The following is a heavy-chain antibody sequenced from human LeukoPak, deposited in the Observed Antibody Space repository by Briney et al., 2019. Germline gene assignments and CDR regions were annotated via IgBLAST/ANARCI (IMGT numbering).Heavy chain of an antibody. CDR2: INPNSGGT. J-gene: IGHJ4*02. V-gene: IGHV1-2*02. Sequence: GASXKVSCKASGYTFTGYYMHWVRQAPGQGLEWMGWINPNSGGTNYAQKFQGRVTMTRDTSISTAYMELSRLRSDDTAVYYCARDIGYCSSTSCQTDYWGQGTLVTVSS. D-gene: IGHD2-2*01. CDR3: ARDIGYCSSTSCQTDY. CDR1: GYTFTGYY.